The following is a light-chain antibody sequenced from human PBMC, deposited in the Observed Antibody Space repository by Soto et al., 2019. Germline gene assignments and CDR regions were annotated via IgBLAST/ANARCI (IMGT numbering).Light chain of an antibody. J-gene: IGLJ1*01. CDR3: CAYAGRDTLYV. V-gene: IGLV2-11*01. Sequence: QAGLTQPRSVSGSPGQSVTISCTGTSTDVGGYNYVSWYQQHPGKVPKLMLYDVSKRPSGVPDRFSGSKSGNTASLTISGLKAENEADYSCCAYAGRDTLYVLGSGTKVTAL. CDR1: STDVGGYNY. CDR2: DVS.